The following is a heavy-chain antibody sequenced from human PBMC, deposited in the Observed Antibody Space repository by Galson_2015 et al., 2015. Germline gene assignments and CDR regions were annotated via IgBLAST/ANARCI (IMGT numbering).Heavy chain of an antibody. CDR2: NIPIFGTA. CDR3: ARDGARLTMVRGVIYYYYGMDV. Sequence: SVKVSCKASGGTFSSYAISWVRQAPGQGLEWMGGNIPIFGTANYAQKFQGRVTITADESTSTAYMELSSLRSEDTAVYYCARDGARLTMVRGVIYYYYGMDVWGQGTTVTVSS. D-gene: IGHD3-10*01. J-gene: IGHJ6*02. CDR1: GGTFSSYA. V-gene: IGHV1-69*13.